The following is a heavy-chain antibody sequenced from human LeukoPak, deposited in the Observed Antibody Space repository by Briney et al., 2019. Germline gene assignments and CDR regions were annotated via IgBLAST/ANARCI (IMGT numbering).Heavy chain of an antibody. CDR1: GFTFSIYE. J-gene: IGHJ4*02. Sequence: PGGSLRLSCAASGFTFSIYEMNWVRQAPGKGLEWVSYISSIGTTIYYADSVKGRFTISRDNAKNSLHLQTNSLRAEDTAVYYCTRGERGDYWGQGTLVTVSS. D-gene: IGHD1-26*01. CDR3: TRGERGDY. CDR2: ISSIGTTI. V-gene: IGHV3-48*03.